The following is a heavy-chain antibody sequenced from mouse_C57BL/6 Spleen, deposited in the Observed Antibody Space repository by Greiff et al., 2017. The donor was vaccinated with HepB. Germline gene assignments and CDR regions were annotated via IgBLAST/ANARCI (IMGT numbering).Heavy chain of an antibody. CDR3: ARTTVVAHWYFDV. J-gene: IGHJ1*03. V-gene: IGHV1-4*01. CDR1: GYTFTSYT. CDR2: INPSSGYT. Sequence: QVQLQQSGAELARPGASVKMSCKASGYTFTSYTMHWVNQRPGQGLEWIGYINPSSGYTKYNQKFKDKATLTADKSSSTAYMQLSSLTSEDSAVYYCARTTVVAHWYFDVWGTGTTVTVSS. D-gene: IGHD1-1*01.